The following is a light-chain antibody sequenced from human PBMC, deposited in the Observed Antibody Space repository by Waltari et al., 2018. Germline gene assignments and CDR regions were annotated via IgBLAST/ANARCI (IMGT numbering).Light chain of an antibody. CDR2: DAT. CDR1: QDIMNY. J-gene: IGKJ4*01. Sequence: DIQMTQSPSSLSASVGDRVTITCQASQDIMNYLNWFQQKPGEAPKLLIFDATNLETGVPSRFSGSGSGADFTFTISSLQPEDVATYYCQQYDYLPALTFGGGTKVEIK. CDR3: QQYDYLPALT. V-gene: IGKV1-33*01.